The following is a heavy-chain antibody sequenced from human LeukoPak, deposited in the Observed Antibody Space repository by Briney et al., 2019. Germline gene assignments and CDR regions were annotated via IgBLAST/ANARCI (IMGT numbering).Heavy chain of an antibody. V-gene: IGHV1-2*02. CDR3: ARDGSGSYYNRFDY. CDR2: INPNSGGT. D-gene: IGHD3-10*01. J-gene: IGHJ4*02. Sequence: ASVTVSCKASGYTFTGYYMHWVRQAPGQGLEWMGWINPNSGGTNYAQKFQGRVTMTRDTSISTAYMELSRLRSDDTAVYYCARDGSGSYYNRFDYWGQGTLVTVSS. CDR1: GYTFTGYY.